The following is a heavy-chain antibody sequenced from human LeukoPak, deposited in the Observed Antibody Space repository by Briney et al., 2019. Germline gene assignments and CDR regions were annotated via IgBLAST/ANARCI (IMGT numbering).Heavy chain of an antibody. J-gene: IGHJ4*02. CDR2: NNPNSGGT. Sequence: GASVKVSCKASGYTFTGYYMHWVRQAPGQGLEWMGRNNPNSGGTNYAQKFQGRVTMTRDTSVSTAYMELSRLRSDDTAVYYCARGRTAINDYWGQGTLVTVSS. V-gene: IGHV1-2*06. D-gene: IGHD2-21*02. CDR3: ARGRTAINDY. CDR1: GYTFTGYY.